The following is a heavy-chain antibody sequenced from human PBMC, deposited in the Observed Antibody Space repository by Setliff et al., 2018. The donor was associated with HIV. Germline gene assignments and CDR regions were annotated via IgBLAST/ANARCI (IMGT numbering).Heavy chain of an antibody. CDR3: AKALSGGYSTVWGYYYYGLDV. V-gene: IGHV3-9*02. D-gene: IGHD2-15*01. CDR1: GFTSDDYV. CDR2: IRWESGTV. J-gene: IGHJ6*02. Sequence: PGGSLRLSCTVSGFTSDDYVMHWVRQTPGKGLEWVSGIRWESGTVAYADSVKGRFTISRDKAKSSLYLQMNSLRHEDTALYYCAKALSGGYSTVWGYYYYGLDVWGRGTPVTVS.